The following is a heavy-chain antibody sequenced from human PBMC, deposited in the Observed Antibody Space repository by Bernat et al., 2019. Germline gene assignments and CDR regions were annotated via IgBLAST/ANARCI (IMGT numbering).Heavy chain of an antibody. CDR1: GFTFSSYA. Sequence: QVQLVESGGGVVQPGRSLRLSCAASGFTFSSYAMHWVRQAPGKGLEWVAVISYDGSNKYYADSVKGRFTISRDNSKNTLYLQMNSLRAEDTAVYYCARDRTGTDAFDIWGQGTMVTVSS. J-gene: IGHJ3*02. V-gene: IGHV3-30*01. CDR3: ARDRTGTDAFDI. CDR2: ISYDGSNK. D-gene: IGHD1-1*01.